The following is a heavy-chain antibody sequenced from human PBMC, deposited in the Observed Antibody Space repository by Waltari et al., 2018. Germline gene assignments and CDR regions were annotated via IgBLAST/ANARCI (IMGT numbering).Heavy chain of an antibody. J-gene: IGHJ3*02. CDR1: GGSISSHY. CDR2: IYYSGST. CDR3: ARDRKMRGVDAFDI. Sequence: QVQLQESGPGLVKPSETLSLTCTVSGGSISSHYWSWIRQPPGKGLEWIGYIYYSGSTNYNPSLKSRVTISVDTSKNQFSLKLSSVTAADTAVYYCARDRKMRGVDAFDIWGQGTMVTVSS. D-gene: IGHD3-16*01. V-gene: IGHV4-59*11.